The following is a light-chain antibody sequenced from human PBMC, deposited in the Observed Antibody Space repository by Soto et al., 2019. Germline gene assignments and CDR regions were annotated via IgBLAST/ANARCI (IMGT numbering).Light chain of an antibody. Sequence: QSVLTQPPSASGSPGQSVTISCTGTSSDVGGYNYVSWYQQHPGKAPKLMIYEVSKRPSGVPDRFSGSKSGNTASLTVSGLQAEDEADYYCSSYAGSNNYVVGTGTKVPVL. CDR1: SSDVGGYNY. CDR3: SSYAGSNNYV. CDR2: EVS. J-gene: IGLJ1*01. V-gene: IGLV2-8*01.